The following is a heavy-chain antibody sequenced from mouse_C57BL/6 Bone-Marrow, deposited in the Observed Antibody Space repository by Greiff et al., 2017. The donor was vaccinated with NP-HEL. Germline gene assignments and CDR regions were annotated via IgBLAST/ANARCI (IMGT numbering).Heavy chain of an antibody. Sequence: VQLQQSGAELVKPGASVKISCKASGYAFSSYWMNWVKQRPGKGLEWIGQIYPGDGDTNYNGKFKGKATLTADKSSSTAYMQLSSLTSEDSAVYFCARWGYYVDWYFDVWGTGPTVTVSS. J-gene: IGHJ1*03. CDR3: ARWGYYVDWYFDV. CDR1: GYAFSSYW. V-gene: IGHV1-80*01. D-gene: IGHD2-3*01. CDR2: IYPGDGDT.